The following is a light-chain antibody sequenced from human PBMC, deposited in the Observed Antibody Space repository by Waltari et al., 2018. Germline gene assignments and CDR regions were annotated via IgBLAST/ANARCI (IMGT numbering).Light chain of an antibody. CDR3: SSYTSSSTPV. V-gene: IGLV2-18*02. CDR1: SSAVGSYNR. Sequence: QSALTKPPSVSGSPGQPVTISCTGTSSAVGSYNRVFWYPPPPRTAPKLMIYEVSNRPSGFPDRFSGSKSGNTAFLTISGLQAEDEADYYCSSYTSSSTPVFGGGTKLTVL. J-gene: IGLJ2*01. CDR2: EVS.